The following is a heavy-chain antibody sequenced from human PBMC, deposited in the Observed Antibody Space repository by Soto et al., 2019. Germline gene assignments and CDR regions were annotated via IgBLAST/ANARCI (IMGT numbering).Heavy chain of an antibody. V-gene: IGHV3-48*03. CDR1: GFTFSSYE. CDR2: ISSSGSTI. Sequence: EVQLVESGGGLVQPGGSLRLSCAASGFTFSSYEMNWVRQAPGKGLEWVSYISSSGSTIYYADSVKGRFTISRDNAKNSLYLQMNSLRAEDTAVYYCARARDTVVTCDAFDIWGQGTMVTVSS. D-gene: IGHD2-21*02. CDR3: ARARDTVVTCDAFDI. J-gene: IGHJ3*02.